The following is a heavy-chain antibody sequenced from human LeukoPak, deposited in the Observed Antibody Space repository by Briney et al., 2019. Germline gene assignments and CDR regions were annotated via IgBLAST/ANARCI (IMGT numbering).Heavy chain of an antibody. Sequence: GGSLRLSCAASGFTFDDYAMHWVRQAPGKGLEWVSLISGDGGSTYYADSVKSRFTISRDNSKNSLYLQMNSLRTEDTALYYCAKGPYDYVWGSSYFDYWGQGTLVTVSS. J-gene: IGHJ4*02. V-gene: IGHV3-43*02. D-gene: IGHD3-16*01. CDR1: GFTFDDYA. CDR3: AKGPYDYVWGSSYFDY. CDR2: ISGDGGST.